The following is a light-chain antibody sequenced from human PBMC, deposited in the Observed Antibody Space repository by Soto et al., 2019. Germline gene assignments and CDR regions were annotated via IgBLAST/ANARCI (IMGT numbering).Light chain of an antibody. Sequence: IQLTQSPSSLSASVGDRVTITCRASQGISSYLAWYQQKPGKAPKLLIYAASTLQGGVPSRFSGSGSGTDFTLTISSLQSEDFAVYYCQQYKNWPLFGQGRRLEIK. CDR3: QQYKNWPL. CDR1: QGISSY. CDR2: AAS. V-gene: IGKV1-9*01. J-gene: IGKJ5*01.